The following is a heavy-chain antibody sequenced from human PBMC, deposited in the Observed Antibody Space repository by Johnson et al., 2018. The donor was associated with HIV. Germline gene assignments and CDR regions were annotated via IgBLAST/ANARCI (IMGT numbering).Heavy chain of an antibody. J-gene: IGHJ3*02. CDR1: GFTFSSYG. Sequence: QVHLVESGGGVVQPGGSLRLSCAASGFTFSSYGMHWVRQAPGKGLEWVAFIRYDGSNKYYADSVKGRFTISRDNSKNTLYLQMNSLRAEDTAVYYCASGWGIVVSDAFDIWGQGTMVTVSS. CDR2: IRYDGSNK. D-gene: IGHD6-19*01. V-gene: IGHV3-30*02. CDR3: ASGWGIVVSDAFDI.